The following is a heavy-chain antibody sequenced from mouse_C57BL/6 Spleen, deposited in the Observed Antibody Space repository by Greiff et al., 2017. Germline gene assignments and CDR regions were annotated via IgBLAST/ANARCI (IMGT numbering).Heavy chain of an antibody. CDR2: ISYDGSN. J-gene: IGHJ4*01. CDR1: GYSITSGYY. Sequence: EVKLMESGPGLVKPSQSLSLTCSVTGYSITSGYYWNWIRQFPGNTLEWMGYISYDGSNNYNPALKNRISITRDTSKNQFVLKLKSVTTEDTATYYCAREGVTGTGYYAMDYWGQGTSVTVSS. D-gene: IGHD4-1*01. V-gene: IGHV3-6*01. CDR3: AREGVTGTGYYAMDY.